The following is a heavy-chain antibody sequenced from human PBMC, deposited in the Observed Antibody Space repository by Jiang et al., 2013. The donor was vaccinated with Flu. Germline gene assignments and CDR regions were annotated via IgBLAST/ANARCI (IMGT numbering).Heavy chain of an antibody. D-gene: IGHD2-2*01. J-gene: IGHJ4*02. CDR3: ARGPSGSSTSRGMRLFDY. CDR2: ISAYNGNT. CDR1: GYTFTSYG. Sequence: SGAEVKKPGASVKVSCKASGYTFTSYGISWVRQAPGQGLEWMGWISAYNGNTNYAQKLQGRVTMTTDTSTSTAYMELRSLRSDDTAVYYCARGPSGSSTSRGMRLFDYWGQGTLVTVSS. V-gene: IGHV1-18*01.